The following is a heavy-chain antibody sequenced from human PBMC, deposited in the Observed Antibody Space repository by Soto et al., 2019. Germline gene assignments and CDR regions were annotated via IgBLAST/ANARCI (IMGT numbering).Heavy chain of an antibody. CDR2: IYYSGST. Sequence: LSLTFTVSGGSISSGGYYWSWIRQHPGKGLEWIGYIYYSGSTYYNPSLKSRVTISVDTSKNQFSLKLSSVTAADTAVYYCARGTVDTAMVYYFDYWGQGTLVTVS. CDR3: ARGTVDTAMVYYFDY. CDR1: GGSISSGGYY. V-gene: IGHV4-31*03. J-gene: IGHJ4*02. D-gene: IGHD5-18*01.